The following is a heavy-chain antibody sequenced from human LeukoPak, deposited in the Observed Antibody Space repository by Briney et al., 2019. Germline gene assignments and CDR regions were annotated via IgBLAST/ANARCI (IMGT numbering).Heavy chain of an antibody. CDR1: GGSISSSSYY. J-gene: IGHJ4*02. D-gene: IGHD1-7*01. CDR2: IYYSGST. V-gene: IGHV4-39*01. Sequence: PSETLSLTCTVSGGSISSSSYYWGWIRQPPGKGLEWIGSIYYSGSTYYNPSLKSRVTISVDTSKNQFSLKLSSVTAADTAVYYCARKLRTGTTYWGQGTLVTVSS. CDR3: ARKLRTGTTY.